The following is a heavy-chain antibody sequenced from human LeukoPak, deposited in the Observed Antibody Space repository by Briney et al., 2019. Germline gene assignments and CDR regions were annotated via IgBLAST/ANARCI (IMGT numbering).Heavy chain of an antibody. CDR1: GFTFSSYA. J-gene: IGHJ5*02. Sequence: GGSLRLSCAASGFTFSSYAMHWVRQAPGKDLEYVSAISSNGGSTYYANSVKGRFTISRDNSKNTLYLQMGSLRAEDMAVYYCARGPSSGYYYGWFDPWGQGTLVTVSS. V-gene: IGHV3-64*01. CDR3: ARGPSSGYYYGWFDP. CDR2: ISSNGGST. D-gene: IGHD3-22*01.